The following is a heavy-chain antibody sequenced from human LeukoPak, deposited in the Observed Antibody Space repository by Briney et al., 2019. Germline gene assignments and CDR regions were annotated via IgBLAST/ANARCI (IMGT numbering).Heavy chain of an antibody. CDR1: GGTFSSYA. D-gene: IGHD3-3*01. CDR2: IIPIFGTA. Sequence: SAKVSCKASGGTFSSYAISWVRQAPGQGLEWMGGIIPIFGTANYAQKFQGRVTITADESTSTAYMELSSLRSEDTAVYYCARAGARFLEWLPADYWGQGTLVTVSS. V-gene: IGHV1-69*13. CDR3: ARAGARFLEWLPADY. J-gene: IGHJ4*02.